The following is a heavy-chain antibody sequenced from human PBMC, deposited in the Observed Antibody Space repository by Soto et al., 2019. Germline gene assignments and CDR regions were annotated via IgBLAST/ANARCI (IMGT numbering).Heavy chain of an antibody. CDR1: GFIFSDSA. CDR3: TRHAPTGKNDY. Sequence: RLSCAASGFIFSDSAIHWVRQASGKGLEWVGRIRSKANSYTTEYAASVQGRFTISRDDSKNTAYLQMDRLKTEDTALYYCTRHAPTGKNDYWGQGTQVTVSS. CDR2: IRSKANSYTT. J-gene: IGHJ4*02. D-gene: IGHD1-1*01. V-gene: IGHV3-73*01.